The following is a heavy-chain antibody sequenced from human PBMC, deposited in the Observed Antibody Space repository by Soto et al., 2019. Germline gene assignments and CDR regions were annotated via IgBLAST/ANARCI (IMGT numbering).Heavy chain of an antibody. D-gene: IGHD1-20*01. CDR2: IAGVDI. Sequence: PGGSLRLSCAVNGLTMSTYAMSWVRQAPGKRLEWVSTIAGVDIFYADSVQGRFTISIDNSKNLLFLQMNSLTADDTATYYCAKDHFKGNGIYDGFDVWGQGTTVTVSS. J-gene: IGHJ3*01. V-gene: IGHV3-23*01. CDR3: AKDHFKGNGIYDGFDV. CDR1: GLTMSTYA.